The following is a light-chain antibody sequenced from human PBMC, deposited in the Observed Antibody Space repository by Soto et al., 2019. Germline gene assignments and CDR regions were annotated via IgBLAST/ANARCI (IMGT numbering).Light chain of an antibody. CDR3: SSYAGSNNFV. Sequence: QSVLTQPPSASGSPGQSVTISCTGTSSDVGGYNYVSWYQQHPGKAPKLMIYEVTKRPSGVPDRFSGSKSGNTASLTVSGLQAEDEADYYCSSYAGSNNFVFGTGTSHR. J-gene: IGLJ1*01. CDR1: SSDVGGYNY. CDR2: EVT. V-gene: IGLV2-8*01.